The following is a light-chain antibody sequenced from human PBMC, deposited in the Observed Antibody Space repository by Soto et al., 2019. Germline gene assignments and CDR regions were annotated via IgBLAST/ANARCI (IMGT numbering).Light chain of an antibody. CDR1: SGDVGGYNY. Sequence: QSVLTQPASVSGSPGQSITSSCTGTSGDVGGYNYASWYQQHPGKAPKLIIYEVSNRPSGVSNRFSGSKSGNTASLTISGLQAEDEADYYCSSYTSSSTQVFGTGTKVTVL. CDR3: SSYTSSSTQV. J-gene: IGLJ1*01. V-gene: IGLV2-14*01. CDR2: EVS.